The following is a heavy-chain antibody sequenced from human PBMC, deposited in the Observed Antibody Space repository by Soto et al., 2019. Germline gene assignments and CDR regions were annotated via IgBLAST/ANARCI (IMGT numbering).Heavy chain of an antibody. CDR1: GFSFSDFG. Sequence: QVQLVESGGGVVHPGRSLRLSCAASGFSFSDFGMHWVRQAPGKGLEWLALISSDGSNKFYADSVRGRFTVSRDRSENTLHLHMNAVRIDDTSMYYCAKDFSRGPMGMSLDSLGQGTLVIVSS. J-gene: IGHJ4*02. V-gene: IGHV3-30*18. CDR2: ISSDGSNK. D-gene: IGHD1-26*01. CDR3: AKDFSRGPMGMSLDS.